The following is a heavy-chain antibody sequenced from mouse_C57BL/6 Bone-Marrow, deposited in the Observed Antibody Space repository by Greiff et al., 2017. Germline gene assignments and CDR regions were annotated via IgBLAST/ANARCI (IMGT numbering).Heavy chain of an antibody. V-gene: IGHV7-3*01. CDR1: GFTFTDYY. CDR3: AREGKYGSGYLDD. Sequence: EVQLVESGGGLVQPGGSLSLSCAASGFTFTDYYMSWVRQPPGKALEWLGFISNKANGYTTEYSASVKGRFTISRDNSQRILYLQMNAMRAEDSATNDCAREGKYGSGYLDDGGKGTTVTGSS. D-gene: IGHD1-1*01. CDR2: ISNKANGYTT. J-gene: IGHJ2*01.